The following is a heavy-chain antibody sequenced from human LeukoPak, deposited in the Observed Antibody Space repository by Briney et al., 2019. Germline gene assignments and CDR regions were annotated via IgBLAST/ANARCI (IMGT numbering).Heavy chain of an antibody. Sequence: GGSLRLSCAASGFTFSSYGMHWVRQAPGKGLEWVSVITGSGDNTYYADSVKGRFTISRDNSKNTLYLQMNSLRAEDTAVYYCAKGPRTVRFGDRHKGMFDYWGQGILVTVSS. J-gene: IGHJ4*02. D-gene: IGHD3-10*01. V-gene: IGHV3-23*01. CDR2: ITGSGDNT. CDR3: AKGPRTVRFGDRHKGMFDY. CDR1: GFTFSSYG.